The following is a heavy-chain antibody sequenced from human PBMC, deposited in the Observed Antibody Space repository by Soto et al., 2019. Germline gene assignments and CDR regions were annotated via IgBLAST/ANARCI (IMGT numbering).Heavy chain of an antibody. Sequence: SETLSLTCTVSGGSISSSTYYWGWMRQPPGKGLEWIASFFIGGNTYYNPSLKSRVTISVDTSKNQFSLKLSSVTAADTAVYYCARVTDLIAAAGTDDAFDIWGQGTMVTVSS. CDR2: FFIGGNT. CDR3: ARVTDLIAAAGTDDAFDI. CDR1: GGSISSSTYY. J-gene: IGHJ3*02. D-gene: IGHD6-13*01. V-gene: IGHV4-39*07.